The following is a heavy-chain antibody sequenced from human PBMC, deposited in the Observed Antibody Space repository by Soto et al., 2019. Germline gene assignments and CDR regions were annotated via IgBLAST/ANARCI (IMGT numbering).Heavy chain of an antibody. Sequence: QVHLQESGPGLVKPSGTLSLTCTVSGASISAGHWWSWVRQSPGKGLEWIGEIYQTGTTDYNPSLKSRVFISVDNSKNQFSLNLSSVTAADTALYYCARDRGTTMTGDAFDVWGRGTMVTVSS. CDR3: ARDRGTTMTGDAFDV. CDR1: GASISAGHW. V-gene: IGHV4-4*02. J-gene: IGHJ3*01. CDR2: IYQTGTT. D-gene: IGHD3-16*01.